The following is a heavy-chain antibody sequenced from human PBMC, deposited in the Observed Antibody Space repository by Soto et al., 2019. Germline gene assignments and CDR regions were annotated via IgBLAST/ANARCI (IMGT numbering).Heavy chain of an antibody. Sequence: PSETLTLTCTVSGGSISSYYWSWIRQPPGKGLEWIGYIYYSGSTNYNPSLKSRVTISVDTSKNQFSLKLSSVTAADTAVYYCARVLLWFGEFGPLQYFDYWGQGTLVTVSS. D-gene: IGHD3-10*01. V-gene: IGHV4-59*01. CDR2: IYYSGST. J-gene: IGHJ4*02. CDR3: ARVLLWFGEFGPLQYFDY. CDR1: GGSISSYY.